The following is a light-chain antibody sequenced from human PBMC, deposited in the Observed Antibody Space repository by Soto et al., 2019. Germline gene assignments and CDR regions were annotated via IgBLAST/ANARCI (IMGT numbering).Light chain of an antibody. CDR2: GAS. J-gene: IGKJ5*01. V-gene: IGKV3-20*01. CDR3: QNYGGSPQIT. CDR1: QSLRSTS. Sequence: DIVLTQSPGTLSFSPGERATLSCRASQSLRSTSLAWYQQKPGQAPRLLMYGASNRATGIPDKFSGGGSGTDLTLTIRRLEPEDFAVYYCQNYGGSPQITFGHGTRLEIX.